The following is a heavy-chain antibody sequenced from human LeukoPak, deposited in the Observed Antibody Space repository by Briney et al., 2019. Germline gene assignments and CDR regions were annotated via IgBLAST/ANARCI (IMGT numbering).Heavy chain of an antibody. J-gene: IGHJ5*02. V-gene: IGHV6-1*01. Sequence: SQTLSLTCAISGDSVSSNSVTWNWIRQSPSRGLEWLGRTYYRSAWYNDYAVSVRGRITVNPDTSKNQFSLHLNSVTPEDAAVYYCARRLTQYDCFDPWGQGILVTVSS. CDR2: TYYRSAWYN. CDR3: ARRLTQYDCFDP. D-gene: IGHD2-2*01. CDR1: GDSVSSNSVT.